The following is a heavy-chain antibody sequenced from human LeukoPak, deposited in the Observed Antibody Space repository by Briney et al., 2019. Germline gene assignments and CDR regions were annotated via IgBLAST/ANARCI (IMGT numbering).Heavy chain of an antibody. D-gene: IGHD6-13*01. CDR1: GGSFSGYY. V-gene: IGHV4-34*01. J-gene: IGHJ4*02. CDR3: ARRCGYSSSWYCDY. CDR2: INHSGST. Sequence: SETLSLTCAVYGGSFSGYYWSWIRQPPGKGLEWIGEINHSGSTNYNPSLKSRVTISVDTSKNQFSLKLSSVTAADTAVYYCARRCGYSSSWYCDYWGQGTLVTVSS.